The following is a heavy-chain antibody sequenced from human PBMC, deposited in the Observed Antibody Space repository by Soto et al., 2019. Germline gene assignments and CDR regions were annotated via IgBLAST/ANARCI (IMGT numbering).Heavy chain of an antibody. Sequence: QLQLVQSGAEVKKPGASVKVSCKASGYTFTGHYMHWVRQAPGQGLEWMGWINPNSGGTNYAQKFQGWVTMTRDTSISTAYMELSRLRSDDTAVYYCAKGRTSIAARQYFDYWGQRTLVTVSS. V-gene: IGHV1-2*04. CDR2: INPNSGGT. CDR3: AKGRTSIAARQYFDY. D-gene: IGHD6-6*01. CDR1: GYTFTGHY. J-gene: IGHJ4*02.